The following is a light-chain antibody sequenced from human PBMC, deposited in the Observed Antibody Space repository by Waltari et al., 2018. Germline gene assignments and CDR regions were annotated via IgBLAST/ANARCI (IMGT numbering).Light chain of an antibody. Sequence: DIVMTQSPDSLAVSLGERATINCKSSQSILFSSYNTSFLNWYQQRPGQPPRLLLYWASTRASGVPDRISGSGSGTDFTLTISGLQTEDVAIYYCQQFYHAPQTFGQGTKVEIK. CDR2: WAS. V-gene: IGKV4-1*01. CDR1: QSILFSSYNTSF. CDR3: QQFYHAPQT. J-gene: IGKJ2*01.